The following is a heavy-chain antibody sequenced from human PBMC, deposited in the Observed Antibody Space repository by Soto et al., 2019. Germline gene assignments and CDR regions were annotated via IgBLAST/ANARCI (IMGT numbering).Heavy chain of an antibody. V-gene: IGHV1-69*13. CDR2: ITPIFATA. Sequence: AASVKVSCKASGGSFSSYDISWVRQAPGQGLEWMGGITPIFATANYAQNLQGRVTITADESTSTAYMELSSLRSEDTAVYYCARIDDSSGYHDAFDIWGLGTMVTVSS. CDR3: ARIDDSSGYHDAFDI. J-gene: IGHJ3*02. D-gene: IGHD3-22*01. CDR1: GGSFSSYD.